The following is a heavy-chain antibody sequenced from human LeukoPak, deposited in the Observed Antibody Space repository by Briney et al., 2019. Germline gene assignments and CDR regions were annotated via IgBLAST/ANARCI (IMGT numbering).Heavy chain of an antibody. Sequence: SGTLSLTCAVYGGSFSGYYWSWIRQPPGKGLEWIGEINHSGSTNYNPSLKSRVAISVDTSKNQFSLKLSSVTAADTAVYYCARAPGDYDSSGYRTFDYWGQGTLVTVSS. D-gene: IGHD3-22*01. CDR3: ARAPGDYDSSGYRTFDY. CDR1: GGSFSGYY. CDR2: INHSGST. J-gene: IGHJ4*02. V-gene: IGHV4-34*01.